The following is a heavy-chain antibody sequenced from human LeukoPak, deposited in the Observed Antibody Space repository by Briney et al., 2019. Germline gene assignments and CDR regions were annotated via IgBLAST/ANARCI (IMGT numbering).Heavy chain of an antibody. Sequence: GGSLRLSYAASGFTFSSYAMSWVRQAPGKGLEWVSAISGGGGSTYYADSVKGRFTISRDNSKNMLYLQMNNLRAEDTAVYYCAKDAVGTVVPPDYWGQGTLVTVSS. J-gene: IGHJ4*02. D-gene: IGHD2-2*01. V-gene: IGHV3-23*01. CDR1: GFTFSSYA. CDR3: AKDAVGTVVPPDY. CDR2: ISGGGGST.